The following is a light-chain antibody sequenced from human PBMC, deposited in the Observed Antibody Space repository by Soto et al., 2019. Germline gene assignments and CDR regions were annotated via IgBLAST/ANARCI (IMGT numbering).Light chain of an antibody. CDR3: QESVSSLGT. Sequence: DIQMTQSPSSLSESAGERVTITCRASTSTGGYLNWFQQKPGKAPELVIYGASSLPSGVPPRFSGGGSGTDFTLTISSLQHEDFATYYCQESVSSLGTFGPGTTVDIK. CDR2: GAS. V-gene: IGKV1-39*01. J-gene: IGKJ3*01. CDR1: TSTGGY.